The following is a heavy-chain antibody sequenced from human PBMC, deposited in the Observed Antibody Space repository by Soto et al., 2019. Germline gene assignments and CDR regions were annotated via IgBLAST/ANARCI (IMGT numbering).Heavy chain of an antibody. CDR1: GFTFDDYT. Sequence: GGSLRLSCAASGFTFDDYTMHWVRQAPGKGLEWVSLISWDGGSTYYADSVKGRFTISRDNSKNSLYLQMNSLRTEDTALYYCAKDMYGDPNYYYGMDVWGQGTTVTVSS. D-gene: IGHD4-17*01. CDR3: AKDMYGDPNYYYGMDV. CDR2: ISWDGGST. V-gene: IGHV3-43*01. J-gene: IGHJ6*02.